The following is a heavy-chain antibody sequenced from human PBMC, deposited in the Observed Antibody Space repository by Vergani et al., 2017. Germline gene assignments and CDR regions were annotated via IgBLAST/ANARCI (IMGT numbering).Heavy chain of an antibody. J-gene: IGHJ4*02. V-gene: IGHV4-59*08. CDR1: GGSISSYY. CDR2: IYYSGCT. CDR3: ARHGVLCFGDLLQKGGFDY. D-gene: IGHD3-10*01. Sequence: QVQLQESGPGLVKPSETLSITCTVAGGSISSYYWSWIRKPQGKGLDWIGYIYYSGCTNYTPSLTSRVSITVDTSKKQFSLKLSTVTAADTAVYYCARHGVLCFGDLLQKGGFDYWGQGTLVTVSS.